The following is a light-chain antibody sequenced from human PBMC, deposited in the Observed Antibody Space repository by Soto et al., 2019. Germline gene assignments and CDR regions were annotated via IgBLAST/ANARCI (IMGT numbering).Light chain of an antibody. CDR2: DVS. J-gene: IGLJ1*01. CDR1: SSDVGGYNY. V-gene: IGLV2-14*01. CDR3: SSYTRSSTSYV. Sequence: LTQPASVSGSPGQSITISCTGTSSDVGGYNYVSWYQQHPGKAPKLMIYDVSNRPSGVSNRFSGSKSGNTVSLTISGLQAEDEADYYCSSYTRSSTSYVFGTGTKVTVL.